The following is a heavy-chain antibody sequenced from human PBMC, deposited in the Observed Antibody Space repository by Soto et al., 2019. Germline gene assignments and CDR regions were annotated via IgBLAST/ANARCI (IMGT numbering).Heavy chain of an antibody. Sequence: SVKVSCKASGGTFSSYAISWVRQAPGQGLEWMGGIIPIFGTANYAQKFQGRVTITADESTSTAYMELSSLRSEDTAVYYCARGSSKHYYDSSGYYIDFDYWGQGTLVTVSS. V-gene: IGHV1-69*13. D-gene: IGHD3-22*01. CDR2: IIPIFGTA. J-gene: IGHJ4*02. CDR3: ARGSSKHYYDSSGYYIDFDY. CDR1: GGTFSSYA.